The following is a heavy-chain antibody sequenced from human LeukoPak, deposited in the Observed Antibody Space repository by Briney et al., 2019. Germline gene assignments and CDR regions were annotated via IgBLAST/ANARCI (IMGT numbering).Heavy chain of an antibody. J-gene: IGHJ5*02. Sequence: ASVKVSCKASGYTFTGYYMHWVRQAPGQGLEWMGWINPNSGGTNYAQKFQGRVTMTRDTSICTAYMELSRLRSDDTAVYYCARSRLGYSNWFDPWGQGTLVTVSS. D-gene: IGHD4-11*01. CDR1: GYTFTGYY. CDR3: ARSRLGYSNWFDP. V-gene: IGHV1-2*02. CDR2: INPNSGGT.